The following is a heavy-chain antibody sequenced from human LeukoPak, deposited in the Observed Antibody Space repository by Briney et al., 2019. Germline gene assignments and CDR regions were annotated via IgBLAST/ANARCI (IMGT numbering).Heavy chain of an antibody. CDR1: GFAFSNTG. V-gene: IGHV3-23*01. CDR3: ARDIGMVRGVMTASRRAFDI. CDR2: ISPTCEGT. Sequence: GGSLRLSCAASGFAFSNTGMTWVRQAPGRGLEWVSTISPTCEGTHYADSVKGRFTISRDNSKNTLSLEMNSLRADDTATYYCARDIGMVRGVMTASRRAFDIWGQGTMVTVSS. D-gene: IGHD3-10*01. J-gene: IGHJ3*02.